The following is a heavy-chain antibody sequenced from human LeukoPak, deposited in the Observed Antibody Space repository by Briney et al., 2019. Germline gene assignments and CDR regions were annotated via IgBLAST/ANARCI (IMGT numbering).Heavy chain of an antibody. CDR3: GRIAINANNGMDV. V-gene: IGHV3-23*01. CDR1: GFTFSSYA. D-gene: IGHD1/OR15-1a*01. CDR2: ISGSGGST. J-gene: IGHJ6*02. Sequence: GGSLRLSCAASGFTFSSYAMSWVRHAPGKGLEWVSAISGSGGSTYYADSVKGRFTISRDNSKNTLYLQMNSLRTEDTAVYYCGRIAINANNGMDVWGQGTTVTVSS.